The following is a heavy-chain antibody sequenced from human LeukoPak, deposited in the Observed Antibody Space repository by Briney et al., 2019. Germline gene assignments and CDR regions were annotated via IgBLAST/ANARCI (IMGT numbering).Heavy chain of an antibody. Sequence: SETLSLTCTVSGGSISSSSYYWGWIRQPPGKGLEWIGRIYYSGSTYYNPSLKSRVTTSVDTSKNQFSLKLSSVTAADTAVYYCARHDAYPYYYDSSGPYYFDYWGQGTLVTVSS. CDR2: IYYSGST. V-gene: IGHV4-39*01. J-gene: IGHJ4*02. D-gene: IGHD3-22*01. CDR3: ARHDAYPYYYDSSGPYYFDY. CDR1: GGSISSSSYY.